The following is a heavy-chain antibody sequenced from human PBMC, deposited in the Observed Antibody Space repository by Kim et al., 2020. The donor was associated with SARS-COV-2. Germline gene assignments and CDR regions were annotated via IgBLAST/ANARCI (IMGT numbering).Heavy chain of an antibody. CDR1: GYTFTSYY. CDR2: INPSGGST. Sequence: ASVKVSCKASGYTFTSYYMHWVRQAPGQGLEWMGIINPSGGSTSYAQKFQGRVTMTRDTSTSTVYMELSSLRSEDTAVYYCARDLEGALVGPYAFDIWGQGTMVTVSS. V-gene: IGHV1-46*01. J-gene: IGHJ3*02. D-gene: IGHD1-26*01. CDR3: ARDLEGALVGPYAFDI.